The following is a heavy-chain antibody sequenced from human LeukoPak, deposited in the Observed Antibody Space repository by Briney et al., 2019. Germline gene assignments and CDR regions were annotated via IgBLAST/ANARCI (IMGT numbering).Heavy chain of an antibody. V-gene: IGHV4-39*07. D-gene: IGHD1-14*01. CDR1: GGSISSNSYY. J-gene: IGHJ3*02. CDR2: VHYSGST. Sequence: SETLSLTCTVSGGSISSNSYYWGWIRQPPGKGLEWIGSVHYSGSTYYNPSLKSRVTISVDTSKNQFSLKLSSVTAADTAVYYCARDGPYIGVTPYDAFDIWGQGTMVTVSS. CDR3: ARDGPYIGVTPYDAFDI.